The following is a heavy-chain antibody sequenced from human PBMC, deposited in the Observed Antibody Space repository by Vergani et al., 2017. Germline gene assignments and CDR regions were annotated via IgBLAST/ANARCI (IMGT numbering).Heavy chain of an antibody. J-gene: IGHJ4*02. CDR1: GFTFSSYA. Sequence: EVQLLESGGGLVQPGGSLRLSCAASGFTFSSYAMSWVRQAPGKGLGWVSAISGSGGSTYSADSVKGRFTISRDNSKNTLYLQMNSLRAEDTAVYYCAKYQAYYYDSSGYYMGWWGQGTLVTVSS. D-gene: IGHD3-22*01. V-gene: IGHV3-23*01. CDR3: AKYQAYYYDSSGYYMGW. CDR2: ISGSGGST.